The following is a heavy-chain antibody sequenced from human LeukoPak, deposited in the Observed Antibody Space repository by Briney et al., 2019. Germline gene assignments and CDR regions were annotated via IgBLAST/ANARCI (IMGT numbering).Heavy chain of an antibody. CDR1: GYTFTGYY. J-gene: IGHJ5*02. CDR2: INPNSGGT. V-gene: IGHV1-2*02. D-gene: IGHD2-21*01. Sequence: ASVKVSCKASGYTFTGYYMHWVGQAPGQGLEWMGWINPNSGGTNYAQKFQGRVTMTRDTSISTAYMELSRLRSDDTAVYYCARGLGPISWFDPWGQGTLVTVSS. CDR3: ARGLGPISWFDP.